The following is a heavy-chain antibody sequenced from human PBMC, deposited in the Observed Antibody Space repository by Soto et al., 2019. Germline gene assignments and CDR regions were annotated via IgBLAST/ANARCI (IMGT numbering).Heavy chain of an antibody. CDR1: GGSISSYY. CDR2: IYYSGST. D-gene: IGHD5-18*01. Sequence: SETLSLTCTVSGGSISSYYWSWIRQPPGKGLEWNRYIYYSGSTNYNPSLKSRVTISVDTSKNQFSLKLSSVTAADTAVYYCAGQYSYGSYGMDVWGQGTTVTVSS. J-gene: IGHJ6*02. CDR3: AGQYSYGSYGMDV. V-gene: IGHV4-59*08.